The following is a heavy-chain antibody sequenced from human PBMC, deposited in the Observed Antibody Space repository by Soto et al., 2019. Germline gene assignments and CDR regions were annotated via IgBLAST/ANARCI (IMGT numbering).Heavy chain of an antibody. J-gene: IGHJ1*01. CDR2: ISVSVGST. V-gene: IGHV3-23*01. Sequence: EVQLLQSGGGLVQPGGSLTLSCAASGFPFAPSTMNWVRQAPGKGLEWVSTISVSVGSTYSADSVQGRSTVPSDISVNRQFLRVTGLAADDTAGYFCATCDVPQSTSNAYFYDHWGRGVLVTVSS. CDR1: GFPFAPST. CDR3: ATCDVPQSTSNAYFYDH. D-gene: IGHD3-22*01.